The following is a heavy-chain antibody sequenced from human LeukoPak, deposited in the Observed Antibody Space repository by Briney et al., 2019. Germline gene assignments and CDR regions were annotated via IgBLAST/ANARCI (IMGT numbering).Heavy chain of an antibody. CDR2: IKQDGSEK. D-gene: IGHD6-19*01. J-gene: IGHJ6*03. Sequence: GGSLRLSCAASGFTFSSYWMSWVRQAPGKGLEWVANIKQDGSEKYYVDSVKGRFTISRDNAKNSLYLQMNSLRAEDTAVYYCARESSGWAYYYYYMDVWGKGTTVTVSS. CDR3: ARESSGWAYYYYYMDV. V-gene: IGHV3-7*01. CDR1: GFTFSSYW.